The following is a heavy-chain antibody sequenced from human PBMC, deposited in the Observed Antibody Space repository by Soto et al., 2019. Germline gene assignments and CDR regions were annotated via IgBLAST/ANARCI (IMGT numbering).Heavy chain of an antibody. V-gene: IGHV3-7*03. CDR3: ARDLRGGSYGMDV. J-gene: IGHJ6*02. CDR2: IKQDGSEK. D-gene: IGHD3-10*01. CDR1: GFTFSSYW. Sequence: GGSLRLSCAASGFTFSSYWMSWVRQAPGKGLEWVANIKQDGSEKYYVDSVKGRFTISRDNAKNSLYLQMNSLRAEDTAVYYCARDLRGGSYGMDVWGQGTTVTVSS.